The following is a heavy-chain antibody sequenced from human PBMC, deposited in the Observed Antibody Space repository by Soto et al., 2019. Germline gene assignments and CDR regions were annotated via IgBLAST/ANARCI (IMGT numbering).Heavy chain of an antibody. J-gene: IGHJ4*02. D-gene: IGHD1-26*01. CDR1: GFTFSSHA. Sequence: EVQLLESGGGLEQPGGSLRLSCAGSGFTFSSHAMSWVRQAPGKGLEWVSGISGSGYATYYADSVKGRFTISRDNSKNTLYLQMDSLRAEDTAVYHCARWGYDADSGRHISGFDYWGLGTLVTVSS. CDR3: ARWGYDADSGRHISGFDY. CDR2: ISGSGYAT. V-gene: IGHV3-23*01.